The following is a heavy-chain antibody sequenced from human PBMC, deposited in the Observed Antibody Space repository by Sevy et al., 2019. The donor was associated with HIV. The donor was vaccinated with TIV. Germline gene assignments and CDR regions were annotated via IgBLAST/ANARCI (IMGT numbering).Heavy chain of an antibody. CDR3: AKEYYDYVWGSYRLIDY. CDR2: ISYDGSNK. J-gene: IGHJ4*02. D-gene: IGHD3-16*02. CDR1: GFTFSSYG. Sequence: GGSLRLSCAASGFTFSSYGMHWVRQAPGKGLEWVAVISYDGSNKYYADSVKGRFTISRDNSKNTRYLQMNSLGTEDTAVYYCAKEYYDYVWGSYRLIDYWGQGTLVTVSS. V-gene: IGHV3-30*18.